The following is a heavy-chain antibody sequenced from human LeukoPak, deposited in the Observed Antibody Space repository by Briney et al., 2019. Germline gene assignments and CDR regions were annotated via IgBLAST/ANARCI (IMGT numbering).Heavy chain of an antibody. CDR3: AKSLGGDYGSGSYYVVFDS. CDR1: GFTFSNYA. CDR2: ISGSGSIT. V-gene: IGHV3-23*01. D-gene: IGHD3-10*01. Sequence: GGSLRLSCVSSGFTFSNYAMNWVRQAPGKGLEWVSSISGSGSITYYADSVKGRFTISRDTSKNTLWLQMNSLRVDDTALYYCAKSLGGDYGSGSYYVVFDSWGQGTLVTVSS. J-gene: IGHJ4*02.